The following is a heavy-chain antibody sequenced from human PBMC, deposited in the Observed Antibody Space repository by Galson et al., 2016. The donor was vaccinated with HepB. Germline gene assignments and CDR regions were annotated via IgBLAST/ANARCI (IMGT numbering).Heavy chain of an antibody. CDR3: AHRHPRVGNDLDV. CDR1: GVSLSTRGVA. Sequence: PALVKPTQTLTLTCTLSGVSLSTRGVAVVWLRQTPGKALEWLGLIYLDDDKRYSPSLKSRITITKDTSKNQVVLTMTNVDPVETATYFCAHRHPRVGNDLDVWGRGTTVTVSS. D-gene: IGHD1-26*01. V-gene: IGHV2-5*02. CDR2: IYLDDDK. J-gene: IGHJ6*02.